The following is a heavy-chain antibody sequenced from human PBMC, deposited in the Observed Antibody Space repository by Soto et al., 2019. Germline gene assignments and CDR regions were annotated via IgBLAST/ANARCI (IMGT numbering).Heavy chain of an antibody. CDR3: ARAAVVWVGEVSLGSFDY. CDR1: GFTFSSYA. V-gene: IGHV3-30-3*01. J-gene: IGHJ4*02. Sequence: GGSLRLSCAASGFTFSSYAMHWVRQAPGKWLEWVAVISYDGSNKYYADSVKGRFTISRDNSKNTLYLQMNSLRAGDTAVYYWARAAVVWVGEVSLGSFDYWGQGXRVTVYS. D-gene: IGHD3-16*02. CDR2: ISYDGSNK.